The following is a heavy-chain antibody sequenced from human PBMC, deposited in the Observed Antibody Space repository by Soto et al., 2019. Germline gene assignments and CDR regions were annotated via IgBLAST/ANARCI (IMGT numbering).Heavy chain of an antibody. CDR2: ISGSSTSI. J-gene: IGHJ4*02. V-gene: IGHV3-21*06. Sequence: GGSLRLSCAASGFTFSPYGMNWVRQAPGKGLEWVSYISGSSTSIYYADSVKGRFTIPRDNAKNSLYLQMNSLREEDTAVYYCTTSNWHLDHWGQGALVTVSS. CDR3: TTSNWHLDH. CDR1: GFTFSPYG.